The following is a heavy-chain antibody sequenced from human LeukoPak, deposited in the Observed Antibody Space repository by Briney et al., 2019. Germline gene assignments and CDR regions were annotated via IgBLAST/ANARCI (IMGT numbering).Heavy chain of an antibody. D-gene: IGHD2-2*01. CDR3: AKCSGIIVPAANDY. CDR1: GFTFSSYA. Sequence: GGSLRLSCAASGFTFSSYAMTWVRQAPGKGLEWVSSISGGGDYTFYADSVKGRFTISRGNSKNTLYLQMNSLRAEDTAVYYCAKCSGIIVPAANDYWGQGTLVTVSS. J-gene: IGHJ4*02. V-gene: IGHV3-23*01. CDR2: ISGGGDYT.